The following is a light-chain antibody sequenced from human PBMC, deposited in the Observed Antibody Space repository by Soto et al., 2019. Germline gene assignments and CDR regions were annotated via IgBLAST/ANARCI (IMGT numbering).Light chain of an antibody. Sequence: QSVLTQPPSASGSPGQSVTISCTRSDSEVGFYSYVSWYQHHPGKVPILLMYEVTRRPSGVPDRFSGSKSGNTASLTVSGLQAEDEADYYCRSSAGTTNNHVFGTGSKVNVL. J-gene: IGLJ1*01. CDR3: RSSAGTTNNHV. V-gene: IGLV2-8*01. CDR1: DSEVGFYSY. CDR2: EVT.